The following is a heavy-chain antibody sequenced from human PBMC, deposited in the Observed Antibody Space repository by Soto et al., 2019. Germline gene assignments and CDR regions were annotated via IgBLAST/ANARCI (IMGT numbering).Heavy chain of an antibody. V-gene: IGHV3-23*01. J-gene: IGHJ6*03. Sequence: GGSLRLSCAASGFTFGSYAMNWLRQAPGRGLECVSFISGSGRTTYYADSVKGRFTVSRDNSKNTLYLQMNSLRAEDTALYYCAKFRGASYSYYSMDVWGKGTTVTVSS. D-gene: IGHD3-16*01. CDR3: AKFRGASYSYYSMDV. CDR2: ISGSGRTT. CDR1: GFTFGSYA.